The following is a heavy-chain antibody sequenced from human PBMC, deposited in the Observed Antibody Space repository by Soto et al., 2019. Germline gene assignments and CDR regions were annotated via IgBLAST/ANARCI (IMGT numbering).Heavy chain of an antibody. J-gene: IGHJ4*02. CDR2: ISGGGGTT. D-gene: IGHD2-2*01. V-gene: IGHV3-23*01. Sequence: HPGGSLRLSCAASGFTFSSYAMSWVRQAPGKGLEWVSAISGGGGTTYYTNSVKGRFTISRDNSKNTLFLQMNSLRAEDTAVYYCAKDATVVPAAMPDYWGQGALVTVSS. CDR3: AKDATVVPAAMPDY. CDR1: GFTFSSYA.